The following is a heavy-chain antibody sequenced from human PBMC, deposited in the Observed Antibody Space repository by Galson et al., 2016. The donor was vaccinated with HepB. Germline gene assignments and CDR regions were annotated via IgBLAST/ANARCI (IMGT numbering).Heavy chain of an antibody. Sequence: SLRLSCAAAGFSLKDYYMTWIRQAPGKGLECVSYISSSSRTIYYSDSVKGRFTISRDNANNSLFLRMDGLRADDTAVYYCARDSEYFHYWGQGTLVTVSS. CDR3: ARDSEYFHY. CDR1: GFSLKDYY. D-gene: IGHD6-6*01. J-gene: IGHJ4*02. V-gene: IGHV3-11*01. CDR2: ISSSSRTI.